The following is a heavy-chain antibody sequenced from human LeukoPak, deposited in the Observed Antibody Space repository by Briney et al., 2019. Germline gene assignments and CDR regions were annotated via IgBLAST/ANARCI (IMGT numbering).Heavy chain of an antibody. V-gene: IGHV1-3*01. CDR2: INAGNGNT. CDR3: ARVFPRYYYGSGSPHYFDY. Sequence: ASVKVSCKASGYTFTSYAMHWVRQAPGQRLEWMGWINAGNGNTKYSQKFQGRVTITRDTSASTAYMELSSLRSEDTAVYYCARVFPRYYYGSGSPHYFDYWGQGTLVTVSS. D-gene: IGHD3-10*01. J-gene: IGHJ4*02. CDR1: GYTFTSYA.